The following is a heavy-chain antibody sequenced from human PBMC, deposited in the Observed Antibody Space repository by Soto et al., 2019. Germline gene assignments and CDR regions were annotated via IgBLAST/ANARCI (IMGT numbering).Heavy chain of an antibody. CDR2: INPYSGGA. V-gene: IGHV1-2*02. CDR3: ARVIRGAYYNSPLDA. J-gene: IGHJ5*02. D-gene: IGHD3-10*01. Sequence: ASVKVCCKASGYTFTGYFMHWVRQAPGQGLEWMGWINPYSGGADYAQSFQGRVTMTRDTSISTVYMELSRLRFDDTAVYYCARVIRGAYYNSPLDAWGQGTVVTVS. CDR1: GYTFTGYF.